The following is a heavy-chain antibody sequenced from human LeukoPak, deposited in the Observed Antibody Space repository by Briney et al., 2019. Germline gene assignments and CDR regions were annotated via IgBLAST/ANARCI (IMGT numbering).Heavy chain of an antibody. CDR2: ISGDGYST. D-gene: IGHD3-10*01. V-gene: IGHV3-23*01. Sequence: GGSLRLSCAASGFTFSSYGLSWVRQAPGKGLEWVSSISGDGYSTYYADSVKGRFTISRDNSKNTLYLQMNSLRAEDTAVYYCAKDRRSNGSGSPSGYMDVWGKGTTVTVSS. CDR1: GFTFSSYG. CDR3: AKDRRSNGSGSPSGYMDV. J-gene: IGHJ6*03.